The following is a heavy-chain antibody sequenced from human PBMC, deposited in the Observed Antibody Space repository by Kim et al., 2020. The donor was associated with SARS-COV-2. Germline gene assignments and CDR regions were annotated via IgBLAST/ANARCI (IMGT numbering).Heavy chain of an antibody. CDR2: ISSNGGST. Sequence: GGSLRLSCAASGFTFSSYAMHWVRQAPGKGLEYVSAISSNGGSTYYANSVKGRFTISRDNSKNTLYLQMGSLRAEDMAVYYCARDQVSWEPSYPKSYYYYYYGMGVWGQGTTVTVSS. V-gene: IGHV3-64*01. D-gene: IGHD1-26*01. CDR3: ARDQVSWEPSYPKSYYYYYYGMGV. CDR1: GFTFSSYA. J-gene: IGHJ6*02.